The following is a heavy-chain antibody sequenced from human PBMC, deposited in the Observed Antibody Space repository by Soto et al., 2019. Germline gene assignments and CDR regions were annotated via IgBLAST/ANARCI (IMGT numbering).Heavy chain of an antibody. Sequence: SQTLSLTCAISGDSVSSNSAAWNWIRQSPSRGLEWLGRTYYRSKWYNDYAVSVKSRITINPDTSKNQFSLQLNSVTPEDTAVYYCARDHTLAAAGYYYYYGMDVWGQGTTVTVSS. CDR2: TYYRSKWYN. D-gene: IGHD6-13*01. CDR3: ARDHTLAAAGYYYYYGMDV. V-gene: IGHV6-1*01. J-gene: IGHJ6*02. CDR1: GDSVSSNSAA.